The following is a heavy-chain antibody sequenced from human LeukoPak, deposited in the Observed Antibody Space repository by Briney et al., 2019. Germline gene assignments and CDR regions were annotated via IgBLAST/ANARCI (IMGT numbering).Heavy chain of an antibody. J-gene: IGHJ4*02. CDR3: AKSSMIVVVMSFDY. CDR2: ISGSGSST. CDR1: GFTFSSYA. V-gene: IGHV3-23*01. Sequence: GGSLRLSCAASGFTFSSYAMSWVRQAPGKGLEWVSAISGSGSSTYYADSVKGRFTISRDNSKNTLYLQMNSLRAEDTAVYYCAKSSMIVVVMSFDYWGQGTLVTVSS. D-gene: IGHD3-22*01.